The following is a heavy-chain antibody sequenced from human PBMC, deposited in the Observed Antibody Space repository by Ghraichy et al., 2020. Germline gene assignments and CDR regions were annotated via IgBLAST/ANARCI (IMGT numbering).Heavy chain of an antibody. J-gene: IGHJ4*02. CDR2: IYWDDDK. Sequence: SGPTLVKPTQTLTLTCTFSGFSLSTSGVGVGWIRQPPGKALEWLALIYWDDDKRYSPSLKSRLTITKDTSKNQVVLTMTNMDPVDTATYYCARSPYVWGSYRRPHYFDYWGQGTLVTVSS. V-gene: IGHV2-5*02. D-gene: IGHD3-16*02. CDR1: GFSLSTSGVG. CDR3: ARSPYVWGSYRRPHYFDY.